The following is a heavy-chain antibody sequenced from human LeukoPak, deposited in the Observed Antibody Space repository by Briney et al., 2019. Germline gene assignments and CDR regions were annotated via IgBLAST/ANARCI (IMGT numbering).Heavy chain of an antibody. CDR1: GYTFTAYY. V-gene: IGHV1-2*02. J-gene: IGHJ4*02. CDR3: ARDQVYNSAQGVVNY. CDR2: INPNSGGT. D-gene: IGHD6-19*01. Sequence: ASVKVSCKTSGYTFTAYYMHWVRQAPGQGLEWMGWINPNSGGTNYAQKFQGRVTMTRDTSISTAYMELSRLRSDDTAVYYCARDQVYNSAQGVVNYWGQGTLVTVSS.